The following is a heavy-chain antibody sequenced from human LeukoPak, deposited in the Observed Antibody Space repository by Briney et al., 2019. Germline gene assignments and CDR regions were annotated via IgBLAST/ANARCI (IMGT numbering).Heavy chain of an antibody. CDR2: IKSKTDGGTT. Sequence: PGGSLRLSCAASGFTFSIAWMSWVRQAPGKGLEWVGRIKSKTDGGTTDYAAPVKGRFTISRDDSKNTLYLQKNSLKTEDTAVYYCTTTMVRGVMGYWGQGTLVTVSS. J-gene: IGHJ4*02. CDR3: TTTMVRGVMGY. D-gene: IGHD3-10*01. CDR1: GFTFSIAW. V-gene: IGHV3-15*01.